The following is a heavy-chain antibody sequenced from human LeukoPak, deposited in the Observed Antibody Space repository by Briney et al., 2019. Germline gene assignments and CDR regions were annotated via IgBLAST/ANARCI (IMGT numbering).Heavy chain of an antibody. Sequence: SVKVSCKASGGTFSSYAISWVRQAPGQGLEWMGGIIPIFGTANYAQKFQGRVTITTDESTSTAYMELSNLRSEDTAVYYCARDRGSTVTTRQPLGFDPWGQGTLVTVSS. D-gene: IGHD4-17*01. CDR1: GGTFSSYA. CDR2: IIPIFGTA. J-gene: IGHJ5*02. CDR3: ARDRGSTVTTRQPLGFDP. V-gene: IGHV1-69*05.